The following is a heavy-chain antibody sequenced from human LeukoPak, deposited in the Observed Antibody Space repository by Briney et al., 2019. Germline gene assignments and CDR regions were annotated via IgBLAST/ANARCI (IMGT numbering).Heavy chain of an antibody. D-gene: IGHD1-26*01. CDR2: ISAYNGNT. J-gene: IGHJ5*02. CDR1: GYTFTSYG. Sequence: ASVKVSCKASGYTFTSYGISWVRQAPGQGLEWMGWISAYNGNTNYARKLQGRVTMTTDTSTSTAYMELRSLRSDDTAVYYCARDSFLRGSYPRNWFDPWGQGTLVTVSS. CDR3: ARDSFLRGSYPRNWFDP. V-gene: IGHV1-18*01.